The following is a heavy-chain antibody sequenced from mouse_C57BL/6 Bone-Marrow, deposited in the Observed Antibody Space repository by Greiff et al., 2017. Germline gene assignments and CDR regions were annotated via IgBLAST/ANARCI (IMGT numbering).Heavy chain of an antibody. CDR1: GYTFTSYG. J-gene: IGHJ4*01. V-gene: IGHV1-81*01. CDR2: IYPRSGNT. Sequence: VKLQESGAELARPGASVKLSCKASGYTFTSYGISWVKQRTGQGLEWIGEIYPRSGNTYYNEKFKGKATLTADKSSSTAYMALRSLTSEDSAVYFCARSGRGENYAMDYWGQGTSVTVSS. CDR3: ARSGRGENYAMDY.